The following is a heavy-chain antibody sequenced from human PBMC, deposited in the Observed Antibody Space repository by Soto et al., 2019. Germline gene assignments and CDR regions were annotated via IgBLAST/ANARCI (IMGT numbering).Heavy chain of an antibody. J-gene: IGHJ4*02. CDR3: VKLEAVAGVFDY. CDR2: SSSNGGST. V-gene: IGHV3-64D*06. Sequence: PGGSLRLSCSASGFTFSSYAMHWVRQAPGKGLEYVSSSSSNGGSTCYADSVRGRFTISRDNSKNTLYLQMSSLRAEDTAVYYCVKLEAVAGVFDYWGQGTLVTVSS. CDR1: GFTFSSYA. D-gene: IGHD6-19*01.